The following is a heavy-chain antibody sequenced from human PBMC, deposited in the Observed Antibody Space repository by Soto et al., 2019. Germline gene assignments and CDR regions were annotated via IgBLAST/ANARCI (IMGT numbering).Heavy chain of an antibody. D-gene: IGHD3-9*01. CDR1: GGTFSSYA. Sequence: ASVKVSCKASGGTFSSYAISWVRQAPGQGLEWMGGIIPIFGTANYAQKFQGRVRDTADESTSTAYMELSSLRSEDTAVYYCARGPVPRRYNHYDILTGYYRQSYYYYYGMDVWGQGTTVTVSS. J-gene: IGHJ6*02. CDR2: IIPIFGTA. CDR3: ARGPVPRRYNHYDILTGYYRQSYYYYYGMDV. V-gene: IGHV1-69*13.